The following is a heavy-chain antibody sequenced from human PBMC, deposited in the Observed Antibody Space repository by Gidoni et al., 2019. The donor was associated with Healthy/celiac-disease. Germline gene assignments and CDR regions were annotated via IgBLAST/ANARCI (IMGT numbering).Heavy chain of an antibody. Sequence: QVQLQESGPGLVKPSQTLSLTCTVSGAPISSGGYYWSWIRQHPGKGLEWIGYIYYSGSTYYNPSLKSRVTISVDTSKNQFSLKLSSVTAADTAVDYCAREDRGVVVIGSDAFDIWGQGTMVTVSS. CDR3: AREDRGVVVIGSDAFDI. V-gene: IGHV4-31*03. CDR1: GAPISSGGYY. J-gene: IGHJ3*02. CDR2: IYYSGST. D-gene: IGHD3-22*01.